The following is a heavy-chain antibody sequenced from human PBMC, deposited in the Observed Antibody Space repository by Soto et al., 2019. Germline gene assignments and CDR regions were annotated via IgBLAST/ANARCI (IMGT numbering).Heavy chain of an antibody. V-gene: IGHV1-69*02. J-gene: IGHJ4*02. CDR2: VNPIVSMS. CDR3: ASSHGSGYRAFDY. CDR1: GGTLNFYS. D-gene: IGHD3-10*01. Sequence: ASMEVFCKASGGTLNFYSVNWLRQAPGLGREWMGRVNPIVSMSNYAQKFQGRVTMTADKSTSTAYMELSSLRSEDTAIYYCASSHGSGYRAFDYWGQGALVTVSS.